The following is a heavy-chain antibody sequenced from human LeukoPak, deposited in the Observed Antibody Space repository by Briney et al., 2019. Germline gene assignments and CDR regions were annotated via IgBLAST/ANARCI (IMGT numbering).Heavy chain of an antibody. V-gene: IGHV1-46*01. Sequence: ASVKVSCKASGYTFTSYYMHWVRQAPGQGLEWMGIINPSGGSTSYAQKFQGRVTMTRDMSTSTVYIELSSLRSEDTAVYYCATDGAVAGTGAFDIWGQGTMVTVSS. CDR1: GYTFTSYY. CDR2: INPSGGST. CDR3: ATDGAVAGTGAFDI. J-gene: IGHJ3*02. D-gene: IGHD6-19*01.